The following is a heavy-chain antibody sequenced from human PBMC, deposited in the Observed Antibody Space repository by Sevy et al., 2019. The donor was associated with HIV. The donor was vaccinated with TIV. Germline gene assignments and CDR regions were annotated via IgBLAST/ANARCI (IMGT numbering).Heavy chain of an antibody. J-gene: IGHJ4*01. CDR1: RFTFNDYA. CDR3: ARDQNDHRGYYPYFDS. Sequence: GGSLRLSCAASRFTFNDYAMHWVRQAPGKGLEWVAGTSHDGSIENYADSVKGRFTISRDNSKNTLYLQMNSLRAEDTAVYYCARDQNDHRGYYPYFDSWGHGTLVTVSS. V-gene: IGHV3-30-3*01. CDR2: TSHDGSIE. D-gene: IGHD3-22*01.